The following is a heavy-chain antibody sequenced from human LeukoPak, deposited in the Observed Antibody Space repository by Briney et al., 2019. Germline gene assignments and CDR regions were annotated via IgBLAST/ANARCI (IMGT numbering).Heavy chain of an antibody. Sequence: GGSLRLSCVVSGLTFRSYWMSWVRQAPGKGLEWVANINQEGSEKYFVDSVKGRFTTSRDNAKNSLHLQMNTLRAEDTAVYYCARERDGRFFDYWGQGTLVTVSS. CDR3: ARERDGRFFDY. CDR1: GLTFRSYW. J-gene: IGHJ4*02. V-gene: IGHV3-7*01. D-gene: IGHD5-24*01. CDR2: INQEGSEK.